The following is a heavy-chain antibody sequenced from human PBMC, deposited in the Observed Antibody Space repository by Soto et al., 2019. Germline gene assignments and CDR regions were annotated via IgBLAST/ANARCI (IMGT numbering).Heavy chain of an antibody. J-gene: IGHJ6*02. CDR2: INPNSGGT. CDR3: ARDYYGSGSYYYYYYGMDV. V-gene: IGHV1-2*04. CDR1: GYTFNGYY. Sequence: GVSVKVTCKASGYTFNGYYMHWVRQAHGQGLEWMGWINPNSGGTNYAQKFQGWVTMTRDTSISTAYMELGRMRSDDTAVYYCARDYYGSGSYYYYYYGMDVWGQGTTVTVSS. D-gene: IGHD3-10*01.